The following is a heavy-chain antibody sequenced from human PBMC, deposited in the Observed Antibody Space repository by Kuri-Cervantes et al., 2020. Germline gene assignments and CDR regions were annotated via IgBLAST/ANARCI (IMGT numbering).Heavy chain of an antibody. V-gene: IGHV1-69*10. CDR3: ARDPITIFGVVTQKNALFDY. D-gene: IGHD3-3*01. CDR2: ITPILGIV. Sequence: SVKVSCKASGGTFSNNVISWVRQAPGKGLEWMGGITPILGIVIHAQNFQGRVTITADKSTSTAYMELSSLRSEDTAVYYCARDPITIFGVVTQKNALFDYWGQGTLVTVSS. CDR1: GGTFSNNV. J-gene: IGHJ4*02.